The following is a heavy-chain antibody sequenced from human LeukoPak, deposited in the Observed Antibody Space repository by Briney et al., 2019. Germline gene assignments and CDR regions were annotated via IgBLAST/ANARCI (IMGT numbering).Heavy chain of an antibody. CDR1: GFTFSSYA. J-gene: IGHJ4*02. CDR3: TRDPPAAGMDYLDY. V-gene: IGHV3-33*01. Sequence: GGSLRLSRAASGFTFSSYAMHWVRQAPGKGLEWVAVIWFDGNNKYYTDSVKGRFTISRDNSKNTVYLQMNSLRAEDTAVYYCTRDPPAAGMDYLDYWGQGTLVTVSS. D-gene: IGHD6-13*01. CDR2: IWFDGNNK.